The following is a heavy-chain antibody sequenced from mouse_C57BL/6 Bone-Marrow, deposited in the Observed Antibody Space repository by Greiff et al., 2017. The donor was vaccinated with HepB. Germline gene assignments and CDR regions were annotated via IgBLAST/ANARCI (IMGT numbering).Heavy chain of an antibody. J-gene: IGHJ2*01. D-gene: IGHD1-1*01. CDR2: IDPNSGGT. CDR1: GYTFTSYW. CDR3: AREGGTTVVATPFDY. Sequence: VKLQESGAELVKPGASVKLSCKASGYTFTSYWMHWVKQRPGRGLEWIGRIDPNSGGTKYNEKFKSKATLTVDKPSSTAYMQLSSLTSEDSAVYYCAREGGTTVVATPFDYWGQGTTLTVSS. V-gene: IGHV1-72*01.